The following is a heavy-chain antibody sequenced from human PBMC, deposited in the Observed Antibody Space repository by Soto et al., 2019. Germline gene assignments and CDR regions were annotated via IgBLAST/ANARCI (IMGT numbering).Heavy chain of an antibody. CDR2: INPNSGGT. D-gene: IGHD5-12*01. Sequence: GASVKVSCKASGYTFTGYYMHWVRQAPGQGLEWMGWINPNSGGTNYAQKFQGRVTMTRDTSISTAYMELSSLRSDDTAVYYCARDPLIVATITSPDWFDPWGQGTLVTVSS. J-gene: IGHJ5*02. CDR1: GYTFTGYY. V-gene: IGHV1-2*02. CDR3: ARDPLIVATITSPDWFDP.